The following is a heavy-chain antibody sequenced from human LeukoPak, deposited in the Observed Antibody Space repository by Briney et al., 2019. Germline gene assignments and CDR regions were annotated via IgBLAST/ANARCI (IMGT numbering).Heavy chain of an antibody. D-gene: IGHD2-15*01. J-gene: IGHJ5*02. V-gene: IGHV4-34*01. Sequence: TGENNHSGSSNYNPSLKSRVTISVDTSKNQFSLKPSSVTAADTAVYYCAIVESGSWFDPWGQGTLVTVSS. CDR3: AIVESGSWFDP. CDR2: NNHSGSS.